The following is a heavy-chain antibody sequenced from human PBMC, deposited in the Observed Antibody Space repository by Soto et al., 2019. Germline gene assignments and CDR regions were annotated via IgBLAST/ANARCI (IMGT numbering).Heavy chain of an antibody. CDR3: ARDFRTYSHGVDV. Sequence: GASVQVSCKASGYPFTGPYIYWVRQAPGRGLEWLGWINPRSGGTAFAEKFQCRATVTRDTSIRTVFLELNSLTADDTGVYFCARDFRTYSHGVDVWGQGTAVTVSS. CDR2: INPRSGGT. V-gene: IGHV1-2*02. CDR1: GYPFTGPY. J-gene: IGHJ6*02. D-gene: IGHD4-4*01.